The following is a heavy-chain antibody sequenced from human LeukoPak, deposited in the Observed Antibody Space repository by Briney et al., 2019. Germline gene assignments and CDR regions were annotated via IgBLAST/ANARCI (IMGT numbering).Heavy chain of an antibody. CDR2: INSDGSGT. Sequence: PGGSLRLSCAASGFTFSTYLMHWVRQAPGEGLVWVSFINSDGSGTGYADSVKGRFTVSRDNAKNTLYLQKNNLRAQDTAGYYCSYGSGREGYMDVWGEGTTVTVSS. J-gene: IGHJ6*03. CDR1: GFTFSTYL. CDR3: SYGSGREGYMDV. V-gene: IGHV3-74*01. D-gene: IGHD3-10*01.